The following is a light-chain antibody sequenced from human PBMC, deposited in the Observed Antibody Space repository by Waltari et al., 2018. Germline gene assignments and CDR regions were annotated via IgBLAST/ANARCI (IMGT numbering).Light chain of an antibody. CDR1: QSVTASQ. V-gene: IGKV3-20*01. J-gene: IGKJ3*01. CDR3: QQYGSSIPFT. CDR2: GAS. Sequence: TQSPGTMSLSPGDRATLSCRASQSVTASQVAWYQQKPGQAPRLLIYGASTRATGTPDRFSGTGSGTDFILTISGLEPEDFAVYFCQQYGSSIPFTFGPGTKV.